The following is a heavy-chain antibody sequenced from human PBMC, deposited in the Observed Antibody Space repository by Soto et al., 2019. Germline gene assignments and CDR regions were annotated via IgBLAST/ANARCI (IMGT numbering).Heavy chain of an antibody. D-gene: IGHD6-19*01. CDR2: ISYDGSNK. J-gene: IGHJ4*02. Sequence: QVQLVESGGGVVQPGRSLRLSCAASGFTFSSYGMHWVRQAPGKGLEWVAVISYDGSNKYYADSVKGRFTISRDNSKNTLYLQMNSLRAEDTAVYYCAKDHGIAVAGMSYWGQGTLVTVSS. CDR3: AKDHGIAVAGMSY. CDR1: GFTFSSYG. V-gene: IGHV3-30*18.